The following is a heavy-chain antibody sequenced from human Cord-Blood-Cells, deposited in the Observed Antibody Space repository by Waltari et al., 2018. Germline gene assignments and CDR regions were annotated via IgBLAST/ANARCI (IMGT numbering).Heavy chain of an antibody. CDR2: INHSGRT. CDR3: ARRGPGPGYSGSYYYYYYGMDV. D-gene: IGHD1-26*01. V-gene: IGHV4-34*01. CDR1: GGSFSGYY. Sequence: QVQLQQWGAGLLKPSETLSLTCAVYGGSFSGYYWSWIRQPPGKGLEWIGEINHSGRTNSNPSLKSRVTISVDTSKNQFSLKLSSVTAADTAVYYCARRGPGPGYSGSYYYYYYGMDVWGQGTTVTVSS. J-gene: IGHJ6*02.